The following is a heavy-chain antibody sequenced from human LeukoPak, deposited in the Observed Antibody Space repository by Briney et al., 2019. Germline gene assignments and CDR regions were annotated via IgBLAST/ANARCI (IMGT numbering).Heavy chain of an antibody. CDR2: IFYSGST. D-gene: IGHD3-3*01. CDR1: GGSISSSSYY. Sequence: SETLSLTCTVSGGSISSSSYYWGWIRQPPGKGLEWIGSIFYSGSTYYNPSLKSRVTISVDTSKNQFSLKLSSVTAADTAVYYCARALDSSYYDFWSGYHTYYFDYWGQGTLVTVSS. CDR3: ARALDSSYYDFWSGYHTYYFDY. V-gene: IGHV4-39*07. J-gene: IGHJ4*02.